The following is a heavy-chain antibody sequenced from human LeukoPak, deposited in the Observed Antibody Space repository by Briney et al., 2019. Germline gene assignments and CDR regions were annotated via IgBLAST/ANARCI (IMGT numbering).Heavy chain of an antibody. CDR2: ISSSSSTI. J-gene: IGHJ4*02. CDR3: ARDVSVRGLMAY. V-gene: IGHV3-48*01. CDR1: GFTFSSYS. Sequence: GGSLRLSCAASGFTFSSYSMNWVRQAPGKGLEWVSYISSSSSTIYYADSVKGRFTISRDNAKNSLFLQMNSLRVEDTATYYCARDVSVRGLMAYWGQGTLVAVSS. D-gene: IGHD3-10*01.